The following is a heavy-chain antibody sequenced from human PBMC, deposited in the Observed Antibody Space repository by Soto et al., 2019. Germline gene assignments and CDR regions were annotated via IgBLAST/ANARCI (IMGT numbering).Heavy chain of an antibody. D-gene: IGHD5-12*01. CDR3: ARLKRGYSGYDSTFWFDY. V-gene: IGHV3-48*04. J-gene: IGHJ4*02. CDR1: GFTVSSYS. CDR2: IFTSGTTI. Sequence: GGSLRLSCVASGFTVSSYSMVWVRQAPGKGLEWVSYIFTSGTTIYYSASLKTRLTISKDTSKNQVVLKVTNMDPVDTGTYYCARLKRGYSGYDSTFWFDYWSQGTLVTVSS.